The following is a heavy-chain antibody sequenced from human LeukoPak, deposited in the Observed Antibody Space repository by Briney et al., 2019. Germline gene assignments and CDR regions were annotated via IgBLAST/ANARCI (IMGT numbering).Heavy chain of an antibody. D-gene: IGHD3-9*01. J-gene: IGHJ4*02. CDR2: ISWNSGSI. Sequence: GGSLRLSCAASGFTFDDYAMHWVRQAPGKGLEWVSGISWNSGSIGYADSVKGRSTISRDNAKNSLYLQMNSLRAEDTAVYYCARGPPTTYFDWEFDYWGQGTLVTVSS. V-gene: IGHV3-9*01. CDR3: ARGPPTTYFDWEFDY. CDR1: GFTFDDYA.